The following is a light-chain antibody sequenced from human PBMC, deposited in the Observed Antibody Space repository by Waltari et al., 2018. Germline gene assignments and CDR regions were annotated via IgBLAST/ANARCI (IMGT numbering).Light chain of an antibody. CDR3: SSYTSSSTGI. Sequence: QSALTQPASVSGSPGQSITISCTGTSRDVGGYNFVSWYQQHPGKVPKLIIYELYNRPSGVTCRFSGSKSGNTRSLTIAGLQAEDEADYYCSSYTSSSTGIFGGGTKLTVL. CDR2: ELY. CDR1: SRDVGGYNF. J-gene: IGLJ2*01. V-gene: IGLV2-14*01.